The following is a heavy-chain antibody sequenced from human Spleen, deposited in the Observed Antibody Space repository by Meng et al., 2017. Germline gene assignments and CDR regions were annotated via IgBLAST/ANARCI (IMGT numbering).Heavy chain of an antibody. CDR1: AYAFGSYG. V-gene: IGHV1-18*01. Sequence: QVLLTQSGPEVKNLGASVRHSCKASAYAFGSYGISWVRQAPGQGLEWMGRFVNYGDTYPAPKFQDRVTITADKSTGTAYMDLNSLTFEDTAVYYCASLRDGYNSVDNWGQGTLVTVSS. CDR2: FVNYGDT. CDR3: ASLRDGYNSVDN. J-gene: IGHJ4*02. D-gene: IGHD5-24*01.